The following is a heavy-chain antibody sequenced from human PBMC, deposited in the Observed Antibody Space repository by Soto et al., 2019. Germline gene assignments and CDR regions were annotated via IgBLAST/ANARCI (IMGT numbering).Heavy chain of an antibody. CDR1: VYNFTSYA. V-gene: IGHV1-3*01. D-gene: IGHD6-19*01. J-gene: IGHJ6*02. Sequence: QVQLVQSGAEVKKPGASVKVSCKASVYNFTSYAMHWGRQAPGQRLEWMGWINGGNGNTKYSQKFQGRFTITRDTSASTAYMELSSLRSEDTAVYYCARAKGDSSGWYAATYDYGMDVWGQGSTVTVS. CDR2: INGGNGNT. CDR3: ARAKGDSSGWYAATYDYGMDV.